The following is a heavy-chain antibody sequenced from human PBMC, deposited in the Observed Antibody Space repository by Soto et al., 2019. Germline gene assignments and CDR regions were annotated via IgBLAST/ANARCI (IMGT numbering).Heavy chain of an antibody. D-gene: IGHD3-3*01. Sequence: SETLSLTCTVSGGSISSGGYYWSWIRQHPGKGLEWIGYIYYSGSTYYNPSLKSRVTISVDTSKNQFSLKLSSVTAADTAVYYCARLRFLEWLRAANTYNWFDPWGQGTLVTVSS. CDR2: IYYSGST. CDR3: ARLRFLEWLRAANTYNWFDP. CDR1: GGSISSGGYY. J-gene: IGHJ5*02. V-gene: IGHV4-31*03.